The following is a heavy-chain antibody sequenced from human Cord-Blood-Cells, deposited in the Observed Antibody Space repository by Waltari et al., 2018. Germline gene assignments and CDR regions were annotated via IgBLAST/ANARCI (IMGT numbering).Heavy chain of an antibody. Sequence: VQPVQTGLEVKKPAASVKLSCKPSGYTFTRYAMHWVRQAAGQRLEWLGWINAGNGNTKYSQKFQGRVTITRDTSASTAYMELSSLRSEDTAVYYCARLLYSSSWYYYYGMDVWGQGTTVTVSS. CDR2: INAGNGNT. V-gene: IGHV1-3*01. CDR3: ARLLYSSSWYYYYGMDV. J-gene: IGHJ6*02. D-gene: IGHD6-13*01. CDR1: GYTFTRYA.